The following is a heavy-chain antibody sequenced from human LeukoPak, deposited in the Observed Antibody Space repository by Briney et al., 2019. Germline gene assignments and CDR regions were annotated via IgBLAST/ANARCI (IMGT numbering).Heavy chain of an antibody. V-gene: IGHV3-15*01. CDR2: IKSKTDGGTT. CDR1: GFTFSSYA. J-gene: IGHJ4*02. CDR3: TTADYDFWSGYYYFNN. Sequence: GGSLRLSCAASGFTFSSYAMSWVRQAPGKGLEWVGRIKSKTDGGTTDYAAPVKGRFTISRDDSKNTLYLQMNSLKTEDTAVYYCTTADYDFWSGYYYFNNWGQGTLVTVSS. D-gene: IGHD3-3*01.